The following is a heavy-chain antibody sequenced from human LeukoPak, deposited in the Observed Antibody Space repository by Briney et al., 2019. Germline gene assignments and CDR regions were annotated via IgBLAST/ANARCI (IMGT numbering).Heavy chain of an antibody. CDR2: IKSRTDGGTT. D-gene: IGHD4-17*01. J-gene: IGHJ4*02. V-gene: IGHV3-15*01. CDR3: TTESSYGDYSLY. Sequence: GGSLRLSCAASGFTFSNAWMSWVRQAPGKGLEWVGRIKSRTDGGTTDYAAPVKGRFTISRDDSKNTLYLQMNSLKTEDTAVYYCTTESSYGDYSLYWGQGTLVTVSS. CDR1: GFTFSNAW.